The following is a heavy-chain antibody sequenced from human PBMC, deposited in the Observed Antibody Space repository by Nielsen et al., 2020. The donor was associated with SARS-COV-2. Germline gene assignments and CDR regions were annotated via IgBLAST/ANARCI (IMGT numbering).Heavy chain of an antibody. CDR3: ARGGDTSLVPYFNDLDV. V-gene: IGHV1-18*01. D-gene: IGHD5-18*01. CDR1: DYSFTTFG. J-gene: IGHJ6*02. CDR2: ISTHNGHT. Sequence: ASVKVSCKASDYSFTTFGIHWVRQTPGQGLEWMGWISTHNGHTAYAQNLQGRVIMTTDTSTSTAYVQLRSLSSDDTAVYYCARGGDTSLVPYFNDLDVWGQGTTVTVSS.